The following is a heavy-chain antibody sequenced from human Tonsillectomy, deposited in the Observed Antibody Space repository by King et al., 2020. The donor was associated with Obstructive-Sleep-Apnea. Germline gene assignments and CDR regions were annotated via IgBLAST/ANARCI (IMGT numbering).Heavy chain of an antibody. CDR2: IYSGDSDT. V-gene: IGHV5-51*01. Sequence: QLVQSGAEVKKPGGSLEISCKGSGDSFNSFWIGWVRQMPGKSLEWVGIIYSGDSDTRYSPSFQGQVTISADKSISTAYLQWSSLKASDTARYYCARGPDYYYGMDVWGQGTTVTVSS. CDR3: ARGPDYYYGMDV. J-gene: IGHJ6*02. CDR1: GDSFNSFW.